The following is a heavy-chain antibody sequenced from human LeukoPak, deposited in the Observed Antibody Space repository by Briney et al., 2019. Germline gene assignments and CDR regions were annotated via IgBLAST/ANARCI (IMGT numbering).Heavy chain of an antibody. D-gene: IGHD1-26*01. CDR3: ARRGMGMTYFFDF. CDR1: GYSFTNYW. CDR2: IYPGDSYT. J-gene: IGHJ4*02. Sequence: GESLKISFKGSGYSFTNYWIGWVRQMPGKGLEWMGIIYPGDSYTRYSPSFQGQVTISADKSISTAYLQWSSLKASDTAMYYCARRGMGMTYFFDFWGQGTLVTVSS. V-gene: IGHV5-51*01.